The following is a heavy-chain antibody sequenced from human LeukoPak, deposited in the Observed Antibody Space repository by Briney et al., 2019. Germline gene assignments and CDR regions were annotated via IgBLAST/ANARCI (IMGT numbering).Heavy chain of an antibody. Sequence: GGSLRLSCAASGFTFSSYAMSWVRQAPGKGLEWVSAISGSGGSTYFADSVKGRFTISRDNSKNTLYLQMNSLRAEDTAVYYCARDGTAAGLYFDLWGQGTLVTVSS. CDR2: ISGSGGST. D-gene: IGHD6-13*01. V-gene: IGHV3-23*01. CDR1: GFTFSSYA. CDR3: ARDGTAAGLYFDL. J-gene: IGHJ4*01.